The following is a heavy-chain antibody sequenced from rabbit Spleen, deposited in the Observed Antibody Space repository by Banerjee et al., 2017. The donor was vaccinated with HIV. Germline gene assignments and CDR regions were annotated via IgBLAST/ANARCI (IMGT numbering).Heavy chain of an antibody. CDR3: ARDGVGGSYFAL. Sequence: QSLEESGGDLVKPGASLTLTCKASGFSFSSFYMNWVRQAPGKGLEWIGYIDPVFGITYYANWVNGRFSISRENAQNTVFLQMTSLTAADTATYFCARDGVGGSYFALWGPGTLVTVS. D-gene: IGHD8-1*01. CDR1: GFSFSSFY. CDR2: IDPVFGIT. J-gene: IGHJ4*01. V-gene: IGHV1S40*01.